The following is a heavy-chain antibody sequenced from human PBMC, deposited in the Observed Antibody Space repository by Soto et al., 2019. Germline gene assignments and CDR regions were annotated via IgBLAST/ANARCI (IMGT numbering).Heavy chain of an antibody. Sequence: GGSLRLSCAASGFTFSSYAMSWVRQAPGKGLEWVSGISGSGDRTYYADSVKGRFTISRDNSKNTLYLQINSLRAEDTAVYYCSREGCYWGQGNLVTVPS. CDR1: GFTFSSYA. J-gene: IGHJ4*02. CDR3: SREGCY. V-gene: IGHV3-23*01. CDR2: ISGSGDRT.